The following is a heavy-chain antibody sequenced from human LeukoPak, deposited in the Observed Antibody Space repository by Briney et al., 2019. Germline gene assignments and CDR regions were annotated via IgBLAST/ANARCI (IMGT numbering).Heavy chain of an antibody. CDR2: IYYSGST. CDR1: GGSISSGDYY. Sequence: SQTLSLTCTVSGGSISSGDYYWSRIRQPPGKGLEWIGYIYYSGSTYYNPSLKSRVTISVDTSKNQFSLKLSSVTAADTAVYYCARDRGDKGAFDYWGQGTLVTVSS. CDR3: ARDRGDKGAFDY. D-gene: IGHD7-27*01. V-gene: IGHV4-30-4*01. J-gene: IGHJ4*02.